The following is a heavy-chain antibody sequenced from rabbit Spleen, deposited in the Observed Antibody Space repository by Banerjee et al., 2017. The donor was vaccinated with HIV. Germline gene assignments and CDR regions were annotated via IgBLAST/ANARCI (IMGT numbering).Heavy chain of an antibody. CDR3: ARERAGVPGSFSL. CDR1: GFSLSNYYM. D-gene: IGHD3-1*01. Sequence: QEQLEESGGDLVKPEGSLTLSCTASGFSLSNYYMMSLVRQATGKGLKWITCIDGGGSGSTHYASWAKGRFTISKTSSTTVTLQMTSLTAADTATYFCARERAGVPGSFSLWGPGTLVTVS. CDR2: IDGGGSGST. V-gene: IGHV1S45*01. J-gene: IGHJ4*01.